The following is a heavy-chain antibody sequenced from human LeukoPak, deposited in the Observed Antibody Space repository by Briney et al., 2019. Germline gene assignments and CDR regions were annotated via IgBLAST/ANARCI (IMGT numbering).Heavy chain of an antibody. CDR1: GFTVSSNT. CDR3: VATGNVDLP. D-gene: IGHD2-15*01. V-gene: IGHV3-53*01. Sequence: GGSLRLSCVASGFTVSSNTMSWVRQAPGKGLEWVSVIYSGGSTYYADSAKGRFTISRDSSKNTVSLQMNSLRAEDTAMYYCVATGNVDLPWGQGTLVTVSS. CDR2: IYSGGST. J-gene: IGHJ5*02.